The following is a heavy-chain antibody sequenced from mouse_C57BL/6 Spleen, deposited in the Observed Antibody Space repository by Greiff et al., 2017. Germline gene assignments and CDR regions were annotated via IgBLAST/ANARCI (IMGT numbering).Heavy chain of an antibody. J-gene: IGHJ3*01. CDR1: GYTFTGYW. Sequence: QVQLQQSGAELMKPGASVKLSCKATGYTFTGYWMEWVKQRPGHGLEWIGEIFPGSGSTNYNEKFKGKATFTADTSSNTAYMQLSSLTTEGSAIYYGARGGRPDWFAYWGQGTLVTVSA. CDR2: IFPGSGST. V-gene: IGHV1-9*01. CDR3: ARGGRPDWFAY.